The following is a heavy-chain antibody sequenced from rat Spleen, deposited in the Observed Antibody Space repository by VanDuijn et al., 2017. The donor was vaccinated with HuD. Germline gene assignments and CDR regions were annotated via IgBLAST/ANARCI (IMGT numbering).Heavy chain of an antibody. V-gene: IGHV3-1*01. CDR2: ISYSGST. D-gene: IGHD1-12*02. CDR3: ARYYDGTYYWFAY. J-gene: IGHJ3*01. Sequence: EVQLQESGPGLVKPSQSLSLTCSVTGYSITSNYWGWIRKFPGNKMEWIGHISYSGSTSYNPSLKSRISITRDTSKNQFFLQLNSVTTEDTATYYCARYYDGTYYWFAYWGQGTLVTVSS. CDR1: GYSITSNY.